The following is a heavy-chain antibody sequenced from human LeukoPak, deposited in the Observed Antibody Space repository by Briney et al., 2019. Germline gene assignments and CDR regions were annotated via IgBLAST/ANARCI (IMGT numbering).Heavy chain of an antibody. J-gene: IGHJ4*02. D-gene: IGHD3-16*02. Sequence: SETLSLTCGVFVVSINDCYWSWIRQSPGKGLEWIGEISHTEGTRYNPSLESRVTMSVGTSENQLSLTLIFVTAADTGVYYCARIRCAHSCSVCYHHWGLGTLVTVSS. CDR1: VVSINDCY. CDR3: ARIRCAHSCSVCYHH. V-gene: IGHV4-34*01. CDR2: ISHTEGT.